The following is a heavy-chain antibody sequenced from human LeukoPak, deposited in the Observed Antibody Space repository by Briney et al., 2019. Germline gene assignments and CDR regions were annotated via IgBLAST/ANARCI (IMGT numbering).Heavy chain of an antibody. CDR3: ASEAVAGTFDY. D-gene: IGHD6-19*01. J-gene: IGHJ4*02. Sequence: TGGSPRLSCAASGFTFSTYWMSWVRQAPGKGLEWVAVIKQDGTEKYYVDSVKGRFTISRDNAKNSLYLQMNSLRAEDTAVYYCASEAVAGTFDYWGQGTLVTVSS. V-gene: IGHV3-7*01. CDR1: GFTFSTYW. CDR2: IKQDGTEK.